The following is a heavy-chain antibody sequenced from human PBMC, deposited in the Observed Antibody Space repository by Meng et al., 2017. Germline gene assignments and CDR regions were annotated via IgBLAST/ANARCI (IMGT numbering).Heavy chain of an antibody. V-gene: IGHV3-30*16. CDR3: ARDFDY. CDR1: GFIFSTYE. CDR2: ITKDGSRK. J-gene: IGHJ4*02. Sequence: QVVGAGGGVVPTGTSHTLSLAASGFIFSTYEMHWVRQAPGKGLEWVACITKDGSRKYYLGSVRGRFTISRDNSKNTLYLEMNSLRSEDTALYYCARDFDYWGQGTLVTVSS.